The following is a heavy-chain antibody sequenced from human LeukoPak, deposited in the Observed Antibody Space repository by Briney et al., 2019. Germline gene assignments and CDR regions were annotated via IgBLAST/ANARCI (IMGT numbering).Heavy chain of an antibody. CDR3: AKGGQRIQLWLRERDRGELDY. CDR2: INSDGSST. Sequence: GGSLRLSCAASGFTFSSYWMHWVRQAPGKGLVWVSRINSDGSSTSYADSVKGRFTISRDNSKNTLYLQMNSLRAEDTAVYYCAKGGQRIQLWLRERDRGELDYWGQGTLVTVSS. V-gene: IGHV3-74*01. D-gene: IGHD5-18*01. CDR1: GFTFSSYW. J-gene: IGHJ4*02.